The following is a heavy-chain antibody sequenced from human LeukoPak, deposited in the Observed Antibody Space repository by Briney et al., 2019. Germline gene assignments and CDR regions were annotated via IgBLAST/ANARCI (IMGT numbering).Heavy chain of an antibody. V-gene: IGHV3-23*01. CDR1: GFTFSSYG. J-gene: IGHJ4*02. CDR3: AKPGSSGWTDYFDY. CDR2: ISGSGGST. Sequence: SGGSLRLSCAASGFTFSSYGMSWVRQAPGKGLEWVSAISGSGGSTYYADSVKGRFTISRDNSKNTLYLQMNSLRAEDTAVYYCAKPGSSGWTDYFDYWGQGTLVTVSS. D-gene: IGHD6-19*01.